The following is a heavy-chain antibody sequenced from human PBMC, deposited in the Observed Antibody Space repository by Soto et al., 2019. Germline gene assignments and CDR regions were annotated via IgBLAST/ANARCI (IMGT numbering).Heavy chain of an antibody. CDR3: AREVVETSSLWLDP. Sequence: ASVKVSCKASGYTFTSYDINWVRQATGQGLEWMGWMNPNSGNTGYAQKFQGRVTMTRNTSISTAYMVLSSLRSDDTAVYYCAREVVETSSLWLDPWGQGTLVTVSS. J-gene: IGHJ5*02. D-gene: IGHD6-6*01. CDR2: MNPNSGNT. CDR1: GYTFTSYD. V-gene: IGHV1-8*01.